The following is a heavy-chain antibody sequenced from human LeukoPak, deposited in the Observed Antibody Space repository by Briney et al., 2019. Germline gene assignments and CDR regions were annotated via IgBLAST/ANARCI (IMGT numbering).Heavy chain of an antibody. Sequence: ASVKVSCKASGYTFTNYAMNWVRQAPGQGLEWMGWINTNTGNPMYAQGFTGRFVFSLDTSVSTAYLQISSLKAEDTAVYYCARDVSDFRSFSKYYYMDVWGKGTTVTVSS. CDR1: GYTFTNYA. J-gene: IGHJ6*03. CDR2: INTNTGNP. D-gene: IGHD3-3*01. CDR3: ARDVSDFRSFSKYYYMDV. V-gene: IGHV7-4-1*02.